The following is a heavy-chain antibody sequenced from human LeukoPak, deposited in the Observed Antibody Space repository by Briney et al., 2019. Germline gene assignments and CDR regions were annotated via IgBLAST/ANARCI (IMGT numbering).Heavy chain of an antibody. Sequence: PGGSLRLSCAASGFTFSSYSMNWVRQAPGKGLEWVSSMSSSSNYLFYADSVKGRFTISRDNAKNSLYLQMNSLRAEDTAVYYCARARIYCGGNSCYSYYYNGMDVWGQGTTVTVSS. CDR1: GFTFSSYS. V-gene: IGHV3-21*01. J-gene: IGHJ6*02. CDR2: MSSSSNYL. D-gene: IGHD2-15*01. CDR3: ARARIYCGGNSCYSYYYNGMDV.